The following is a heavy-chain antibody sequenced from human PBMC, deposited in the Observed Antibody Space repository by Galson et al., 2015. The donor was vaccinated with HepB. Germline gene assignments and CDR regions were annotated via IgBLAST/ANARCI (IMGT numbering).Heavy chain of an antibody. CDR1: GFTFSSYA. CDR2: ISYDGSNK. J-gene: IGHJ4*02. Sequence: SLRLSCAASGFTFSSYAMHWVRQAPGKGLEWVAVISYDGSNKYYADSVKGRFTISRDNSKNTLYLQMNSLRPEDTAVYYCARDGRWSGYQFDYWGQGTLVTVSS. D-gene: IGHD3-3*01. CDR3: ARDGRWSGYQFDY. V-gene: IGHV3-30-3*01.